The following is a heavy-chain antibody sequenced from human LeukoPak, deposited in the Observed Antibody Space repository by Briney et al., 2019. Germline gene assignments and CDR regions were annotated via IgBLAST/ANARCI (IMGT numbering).Heavy chain of an antibody. V-gene: IGHV4-59*01. J-gene: IGHJ4*02. CDR3: ARGEIQLWLPDY. D-gene: IGHD5-18*01. CDR2: IYYSGST. Sequence: LRLSCAASGFTFSDYYMSWIRQPPGKGLEWIGYIYYSGSTNYNPSLKSRVTISVDTSKNQFSLKLSSVTAADTAVYYCARGEIQLWLPDYWGQGTLVTVSS. CDR1: GFTFSDYY.